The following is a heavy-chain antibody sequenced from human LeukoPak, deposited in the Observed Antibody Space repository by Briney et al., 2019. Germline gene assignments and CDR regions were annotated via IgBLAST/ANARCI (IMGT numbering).Heavy chain of an antibody. V-gene: IGHV4-39*01. CDR1: GGSIGSSNYY. D-gene: IGHD2/OR15-2a*01. CDR3: ARRGITYSTSFFAF. Sequence: SETLSLTCTVSGGSIGSSNYYWGWIRQPPGKGLEWIGHIFYSWNTYYNPSLNRRSTISVDTSKNQFSLHLTSVTAADTATYYCARRGITYSTSFFAFWGQGTLVTVSS. CDR2: IFYSWNT. J-gene: IGHJ4*02.